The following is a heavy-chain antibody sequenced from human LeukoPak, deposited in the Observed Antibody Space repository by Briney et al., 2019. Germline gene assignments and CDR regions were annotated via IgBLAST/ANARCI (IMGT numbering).Heavy chain of an antibody. CDR1: GYTFTSYY. CDR2: INPSGGST. CDR3: ARDWPLAVAGHYYYYGMDV. V-gene: IGHV1-46*01. D-gene: IGHD6-19*01. J-gene: IGHJ6*02. Sequence: ASVKVSCKASGYTFTSYYMHWVRQAPGQGLEWMGIINPSGGSTSYAQKFQGRVTMTRDTSTSTVYMELSSLRSEDTAVYYCARDWPLAVAGHYYYYGMDVWGQGTTVTVSS.